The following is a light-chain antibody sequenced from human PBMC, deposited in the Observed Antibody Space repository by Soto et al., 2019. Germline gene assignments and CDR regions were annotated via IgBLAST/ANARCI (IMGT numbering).Light chain of an antibody. CDR2: DAS. Sequence: EIVLTQSPGTLSLSPGERATLSCRASQSVSSSYLAWYQQKPGQAPRLLIYDASNRATGIPARFSGSGSGTDFTLTISRLEPEDSALYYCEQYGSSPRTFGQGTKVDIK. CDR1: QSVSSSY. CDR3: EQYGSSPRT. V-gene: IGKV3-20*01. J-gene: IGKJ1*01.